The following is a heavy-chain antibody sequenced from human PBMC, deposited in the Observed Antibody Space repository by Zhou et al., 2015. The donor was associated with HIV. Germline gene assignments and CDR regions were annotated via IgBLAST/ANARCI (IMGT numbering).Heavy chain of an antibody. D-gene: IGHD1-7*01. CDR2: MNPNSGNT. Sequence: QVQLVQSGAEVKKPGASVKVSCKASGYTFTSYDINWVRQATGQGLEWMGWMNPNSGNTGYAQKFQGRVTMTRNTSISTAYMELSSLRSDDTAIYYCARNWNYANHPSRKYYYYAMDVWGQGTTVTVCS. CDR1: GYTFTSYD. V-gene: IGHV1-8*01. CDR3: ARNWNYANHPSRKYYYYAMDV. J-gene: IGHJ6*02.